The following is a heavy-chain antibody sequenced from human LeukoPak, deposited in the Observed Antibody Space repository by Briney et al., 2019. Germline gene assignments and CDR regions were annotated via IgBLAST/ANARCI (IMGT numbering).Heavy chain of an antibody. V-gene: IGHV3-21*01. Sequence: TGGSLRLSCAASGFTFSSYSMNWVRQAPGKGLEWVSSISSSSSYIYYADSVKGRFTISRDNAKNSLYLQMNSLRAEDTAVYYCARDRSEDYGAYSCFDYWGQGTLVTVSS. D-gene: IGHD4-17*01. CDR1: GFTFSSYS. J-gene: IGHJ4*02. CDR2: ISSSSSYI. CDR3: ARDRSEDYGAYSCFDY.